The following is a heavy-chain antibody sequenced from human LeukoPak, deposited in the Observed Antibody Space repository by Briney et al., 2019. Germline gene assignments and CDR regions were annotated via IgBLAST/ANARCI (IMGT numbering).Heavy chain of an antibody. J-gene: IGHJ4*02. Sequence: SETLSLTCAVYGGSFSGYYWSWIRQPPRKGLEWIGEINHSGSTNYNPSLKSRVTISVDTSKNQFSLKLSSVTAADTAVYYCARQPLGFLYYFDYWGQGTLVTVSS. CDR3: ARQPLGFLYYFDY. CDR1: GGSFSGYY. D-gene: IGHD2/OR15-2a*01. V-gene: IGHV4-34*01. CDR2: INHSGST.